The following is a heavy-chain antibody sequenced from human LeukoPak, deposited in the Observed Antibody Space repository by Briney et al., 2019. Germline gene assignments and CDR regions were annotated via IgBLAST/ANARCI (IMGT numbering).Heavy chain of an antibody. CDR1: GHTFTSYD. J-gene: IGHJ6*03. CDR2: MNPNSGNT. V-gene: IGHV1-8*01. Sequence: GASVKVSCKASGHTFTSYDINWVRQATGQGLEWMGWMNPNSGNTGYAQKFQGRVTMTRNTSISTAYMELSSLRSEDTAVYYCAIVPAAIGYYYMDVWGKGTTVTVSS. CDR3: AIVPAAIGYYYMDV. D-gene: IGHD2-2*01.